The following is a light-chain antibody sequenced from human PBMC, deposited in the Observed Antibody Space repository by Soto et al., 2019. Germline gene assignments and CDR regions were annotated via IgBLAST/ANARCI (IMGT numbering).Light chain of an antibody. V-gene: IGLV2-14*03. Sequence: QSLLTQPGSVSGSPGQSITISCTGTSVKKVSWYQQHPGQAPKLLVYDVGYRPSWISHRFAGSESAYTASLTISGLQAEDEADYYCRYYPSTPNSYIFGNGNKVTDL. CDR2: DVG. CDR1: SVKK. J-gene: IGLJ6*01. CDR3: RYYPSTPNSYI.